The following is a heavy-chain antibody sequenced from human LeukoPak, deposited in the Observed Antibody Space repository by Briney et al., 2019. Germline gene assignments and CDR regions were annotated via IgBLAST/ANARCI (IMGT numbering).Heavy chain of an antibody. V-gene: IGHV3-7*01. CDR1: GFTFSTYW. J-gene: IGHJ3*02. CDR2: MKEDGSEI. CDR3: XXXXXXXXTLLYAFDI. Sequence: PGGSLRLSCAASGFTFSTYWMSWVRQAPGKGLEWVANMKEDGSEIYYVDSVRGRFTISRDNAKNVVHLQMDSLRVEDTAVYYXXXXXXXXXTLLYAFDIWGQGTMVTVSS.